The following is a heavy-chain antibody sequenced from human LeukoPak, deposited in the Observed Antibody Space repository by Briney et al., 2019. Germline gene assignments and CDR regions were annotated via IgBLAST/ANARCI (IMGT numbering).Heavy chain of an antibody. Sequence: GGSLRLSCAASGFTFSSYGMPWVRQAPGKGLEWVAVISYDGSNKYYADSVKGRFTISRDNSKNTLYLQMNSLRAEDTAVYYCAKDQGYYDSGGYYWDSYYFDYWGQGTLVTVSS. CDR3: AKDQGYYDSGGYYWDSYYFDY. D-gene: IGHD3-22*01. V-gene: IGHV3-30*18. CDR1: GFTFSSYG. CDR2: ISYDGSNK. J-gene: IGHJ4*02.